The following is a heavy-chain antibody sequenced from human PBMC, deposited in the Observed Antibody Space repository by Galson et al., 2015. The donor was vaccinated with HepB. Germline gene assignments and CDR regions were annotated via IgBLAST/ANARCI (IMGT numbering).Heavy chain of an antibody. J-gene: IGHJ4*02. Sequence: SLRLSCAASGFTFSNYAMHWVRQAPGKGLEWVAVISYGGSDKHYADSLRGRFTISRDNSKNTMYLQMNSLTTEDTAVYYCARSLYYYGSGSSYTNGGHFDYWGQGTLVTVSS. CDR2: ISYGGSDK. CDR3: ARSLYYYGSGSSYTNGGHFDY. D-gene: IGHD3-10*01. CDR1: GFTFSNYA. V-gene: IGHV3-30*04.